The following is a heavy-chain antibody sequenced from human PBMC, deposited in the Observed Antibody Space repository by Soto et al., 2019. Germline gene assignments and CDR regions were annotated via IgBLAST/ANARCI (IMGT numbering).Heavy chain of an antibody. CDR2: IIPIFGTA. CDR3: ARDLYCGGDCYLNWFAP. J-gene: IGHJ5*02. Sequence: VKGSWKASGGTFSSYAISWVRQAPGQGLEWMGGIIPIFGTANYAQKFQGRVTITADESTSTAYMELSSLRSEDTAVYYCARDLYCGGDCYLNWFAPWGQRTLVSVSS. CDR1: GGTFSSYA. D-gene: IGHD2-21*02. V-gene: IGHV1-69*13.